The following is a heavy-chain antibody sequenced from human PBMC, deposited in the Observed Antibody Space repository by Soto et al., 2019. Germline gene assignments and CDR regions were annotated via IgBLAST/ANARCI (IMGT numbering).Heavy chain of an antibody. J-gene: IGHJ4*02. CDR1: GGTFSSYA. D-gene: IGHD4-4*01. Sequence: SVKVSCKASGGTFSSYAIGWVRQAPGQGLEWMGGIIPIFGTANYAQKFQGRVTITADESTSTAYMELSSLRSEDTAVYYCAREAVTHKPPHFDYWGQGTLVTVSS. V-gene: IGHV1-69*13. CDR2: IIPIFGTA. CDR3: AREAVTHKPPHFDY.